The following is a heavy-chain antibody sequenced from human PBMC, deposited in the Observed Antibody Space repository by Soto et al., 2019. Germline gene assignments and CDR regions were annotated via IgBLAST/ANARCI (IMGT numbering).Heavy chain of an antibody. CDR1: RYTFISYD. CDR3: TRGQEVWWNAGPLGLHGLDV. D-gene: IGHD3-16*01. Sequence: QVQLVQSGAEVKESGASVKVSCKASRYTFISYDINWVRQAPGQGLEWMGWMNPSSANTGYAQKFQGRISITRNPSMNTAYMELNSLTSEDTAVYYCTRGQEVWWNAGPLGLHGLDVWGQGTTVTVSS. V-gene: IGHV1-8*01. J-gene: IGHJ6*02. CDR2: MNPSSANT.